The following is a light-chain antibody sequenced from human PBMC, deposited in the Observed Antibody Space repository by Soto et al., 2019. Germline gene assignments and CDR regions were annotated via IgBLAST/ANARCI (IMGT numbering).Light chain of an antibody. CDR2: GAS. Sequence: EIVLTQSPGTLSLSPGERATLSCRASQSVSSSYLAWYQQKPGQAPRLLIYGASSRASGMPDSFSGSGSGTVFTLTISRLEPEDFVVYYGQQYGSALVTFGPGTKVDI. J-gene: IGKJ3*01. V-gene: IGKV3-20*01. CDR3: QQYGSALVT. CDR1: QSVSSSY.